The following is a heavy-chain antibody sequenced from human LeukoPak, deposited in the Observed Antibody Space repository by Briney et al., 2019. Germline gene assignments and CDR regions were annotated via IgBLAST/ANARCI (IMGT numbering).Heavy chain of an antibody. Sequence: PGGSLRLSCAASGFTLSSYGMHWVRQAPGKGLEWVAYIRYDGSNKYYADSVKGRFTISRDNSKNTLYLQMNSLRAEDPAVYYCAKDRRYCSSTSCSKPRDDYYYYYYMDVWGKGTTVTVSS. CDR2: IRYDGSNK. D-gene: IGHD2-2*01. V-gene: IGHV3-30*02. CDR3: AKDRRYCSSTSCSKPRDDYYYYYYMDV. CDR1: GFTLSSYG. J-gene: IGHJ6*03.